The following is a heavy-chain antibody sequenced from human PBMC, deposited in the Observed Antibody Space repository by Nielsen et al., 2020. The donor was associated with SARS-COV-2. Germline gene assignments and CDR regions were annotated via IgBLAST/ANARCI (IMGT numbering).Heavy chain of an antibody. CDR1: GSTFSDYY. J-gene: IGHJ4*02. D-gene: IGHD5-24*01. CDR3: AREGRDLPLDY. V-gene: IGHV3-11*05. CDR2: IRSGSTYT. Sequence: GESLKISCVASGSTFSDYYMSWIRQAPGKGLEWISYIRSGSTYTNYADSVKGRFTISRDDAKNSLYLQMNSLRAEDTAVYYCAREGRDLPLDYWGQGVLVTVSS.